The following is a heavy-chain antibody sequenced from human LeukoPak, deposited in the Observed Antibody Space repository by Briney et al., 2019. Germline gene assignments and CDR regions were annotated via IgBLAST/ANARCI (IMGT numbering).Heavy chain of an antibody. D-gene: IGHD5-18*01. CDR3: ARDNNAEAAMGAYYYYMDV. CDR2: ISSSNGYI. CDR1: GFSFSRYS. V-gene: IGHV3-21*01. J-gene: IGHJ6*03. Sequence: GGSLRLSCVPSGFSFSRYSMNWVRQAPEEGLEWVSSISSSNGYIYYADSVKGRFSISRDNAKNSLYLQMNSLRAEDTAVYYWARDNNAEAAMGAYYYYMDVWGKGTTVTVSS.